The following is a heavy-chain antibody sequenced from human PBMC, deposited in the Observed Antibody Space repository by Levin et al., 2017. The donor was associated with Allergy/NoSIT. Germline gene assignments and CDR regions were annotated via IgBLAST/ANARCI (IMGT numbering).Heavy chain of an antibody. V-gene: IGHV4-61*01. Sequence: KSSETLSLTCTVSGDSVSSSSYYWSWIRQPPGKGLEWIGYISYSGSTNYNPSLKSRVTISVDTSKNQFSLKLSSVTAADTAVYYCARSHDGSGYFNWGQGTLVTVSS. J-gene: IGHJ4*02. CDR3: ARSHDGSGYFN. CDR2: ISYSGST. D-gene: IGHD3-22*01. CDR1: GDSVSSSSYY.